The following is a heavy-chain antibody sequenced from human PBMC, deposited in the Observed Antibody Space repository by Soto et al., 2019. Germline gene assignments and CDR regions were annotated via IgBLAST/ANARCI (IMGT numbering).Heavy chain of an antibody. D-gene: IGHD2-2*01. CDR2: IKSKTDGGTT. V-gene: IGHV3-15*07. Sequence: GGSLRLSCAAYGFTFSNAWMNWVRQAPGKGLEWVGRIKSKTDGGTTDYAAPVKGRFTISRDDSKNTLYLQMNSLKTEDTAVYYCTTGLVPPGFPDPSLGAGGSSPSSNYY. J-gene: IGHJ6*01. CDR3: TTGLVPPGFPDPSLGAGGSSPSSNYY. CDR1: GFTFSNAW.